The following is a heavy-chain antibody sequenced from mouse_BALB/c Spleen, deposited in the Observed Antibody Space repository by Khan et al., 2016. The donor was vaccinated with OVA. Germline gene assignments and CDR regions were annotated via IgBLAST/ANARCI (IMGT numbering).Heavy chain of an antibody. CDR3: ARSTYRYAFAY. CDR1: GDSITSGY. V-gene: IGHV3-8*02. J-gene: IGHJ3*01. Sequence: EVKLEESGPSLVKPSQTLSLTCSVSGDSITSGYWCWIRKFPGNKLEYMGYILYSGSTYYNPSLKSRISITRHTSQNQYYLQLNSVTTEDTATYYCARSTYRYAFAYWGQGTLVTVSA. D-gene: IGHD2-14*01. CDR2: ILYSGST.